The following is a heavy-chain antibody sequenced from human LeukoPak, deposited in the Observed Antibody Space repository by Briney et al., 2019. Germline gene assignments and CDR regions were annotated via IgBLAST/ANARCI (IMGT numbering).Heavy chain of an antibody. CDR3: EKGLLRYFEWLLSH. J-gene: IGHJ4*02. CDR1: GFTFSSYA. Sequence: GGSLRLSCAASGFTFSSYAMSWVRQAPGKVLEWVSAISGSGGSTYYADSVKGRFTISRDNSKNTLYLQMNSLRAEDTAVYYCEKGLLRYFEWLLSHWGQGTLVTVSS. CDR2: ISGSGGST. V-gene: IGHV3-23*01. D-gene: IGHD3-9*01.